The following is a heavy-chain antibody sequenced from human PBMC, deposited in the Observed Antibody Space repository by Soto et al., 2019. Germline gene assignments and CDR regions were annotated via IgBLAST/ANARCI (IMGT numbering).Heavy chain of an antibody. J-gene: IGHJ4*02. D-gene: IGHD3-9*01. Sequence: QVQLQESGPGLVKPSQTLSLTCTVSGGSISSGGYYWSWIRQHPGKGLEWIGYIYYSGSTYYNPSLKSRVTISVDTSKNQSSLKLSSVTAADTAVYYCARAPYNFGWLTGAVGGFDYWGQGTLVTVSS. CDR2: IYYSGST. CDR1: GGSISSGGYY. V-gene: IGHV4-31*03. CDR3: ARAPYNFGWLTGAVGGFDY.